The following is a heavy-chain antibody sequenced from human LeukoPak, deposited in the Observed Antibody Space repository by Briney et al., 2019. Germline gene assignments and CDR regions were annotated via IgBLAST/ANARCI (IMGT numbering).Heavy chain of an antibody. D-gene: IGHD3-3*01. V-gene: IGHV4-59*01. Sequence: SETLSLTCTVSGGSISSYYWSWIRQPPGKGLEWNGYIYYSGSTNYNPSLKSRVTISVDTSKNQFSLKLSSVTAADTAVYYCARGFWSGPRSFYYYYGMDVWGQGTTVTVSS. J-gene: IGHJ6*02. CDR1: GGSISSYY. CDR3: ARGFWSGPRSFYYYYGMDV. CDR2: IYYSGST.